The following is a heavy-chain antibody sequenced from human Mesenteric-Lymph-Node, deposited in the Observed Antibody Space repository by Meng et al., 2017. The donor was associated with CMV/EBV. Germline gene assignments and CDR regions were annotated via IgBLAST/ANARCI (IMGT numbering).Heavy chain of an antibody. D-gene: IGHD6-13*01. CDR2: IRYDGSNK. J-gene: IGHJ6*02. CDR3: AKVGQQLYYYYGMDV. Sequence: GESLKISCAASGFTFNTFGMHWVRQAPGKGLEWVAFIRYDGSNKYYADSVKGRFTISRDNSKNTLYLQMNSLRAEDTAVYYCAKVGQQLYYYYGMDVWGQGTTVTVSS. CDR1: GFTFNTFG. V-gene: IGHV3-30*02.